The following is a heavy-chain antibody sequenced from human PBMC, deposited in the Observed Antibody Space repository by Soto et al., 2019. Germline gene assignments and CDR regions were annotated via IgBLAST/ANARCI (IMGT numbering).Heavy chain of an antibody. V-gene: IGHV4-34*01. Sequence: SETLSLTCAVYGGSFSGYYWSWIRQPPGKGLEWIGEINHSGSTNYNPSLKSRVTISVDTSKNQFSLKLSSVTAADTAVYYCARHGGLTMDRGVLTAFDIWGQGTVVTVSS. CDR3: ARHGGLTMDRGVLTAFDI. CDR1: GGSFSGYY. J-gene: IGHJ3*02. CDR2: INHSGST. D-gene: IGHD3-10*01.